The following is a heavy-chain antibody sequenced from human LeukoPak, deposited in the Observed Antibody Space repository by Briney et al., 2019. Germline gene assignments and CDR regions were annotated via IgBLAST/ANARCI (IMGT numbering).Heavy chain of an antibody. CDR3: ARLSSGWHYYYYGMDV. D-gene: IGHD6-19*01. CDR1: GGSISNYY. CDR2: IHYSGST. Sequence: TSETLSLTCTVSGGSISNYYWSWIRQPPGKGLEWIGYIHYSGSTNYNPSLKSRVTISVDMSKNQFSLKLSSVTAADTAVYYCARLSSGWHYYYYGMDVWGQGTTVTVSS. V-gene: IGHV4-59*08. J-gene: IGHJ6*02.